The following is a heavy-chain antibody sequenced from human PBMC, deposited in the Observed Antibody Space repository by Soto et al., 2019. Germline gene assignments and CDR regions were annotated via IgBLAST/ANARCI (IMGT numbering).Heavy chain of an antibody. V-gene: IGHV4-59*08. D-gene: IGHD6-19*01. CDR3: ARRGQWLTYFDY. J-gene: IGHJ4*02. CDR1: GGSISSYY. Sequence: SETLSLTCTVSGGSISSYYWSWIRQPPGKGLEWIGYIYYSGSTNYNPSLKSRVTISVDTSKNQFSLKLSSVTAADTAVYYCARRGQWLTYFDYWGQGILVTVSS. CDR2: IYYSGST.